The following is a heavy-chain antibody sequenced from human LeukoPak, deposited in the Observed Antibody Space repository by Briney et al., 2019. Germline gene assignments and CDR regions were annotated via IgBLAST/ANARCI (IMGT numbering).Heavy chain of an antibody. CDR3: ARGGYYDNSGASDY. V-gene: IGHV3-20*04. Sequence: GGSLRLSCAASGFTFDDYAMHWVRQAPGKGLEWVSGINWNADSTGYADSVKGRFTISRDNAKNSLYLQMNSLRAEDTALYYCARGGYYDNSGASDYWGQGTLVTVSS. J-gene: IGHJ4*02. CDR2: INWNADST. D-gene: IGHD3-22*01. CDR1: GFTFDDYA.